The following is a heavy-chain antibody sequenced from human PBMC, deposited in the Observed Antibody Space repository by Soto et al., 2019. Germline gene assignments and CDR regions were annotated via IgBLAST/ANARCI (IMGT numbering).Heavy chain of an antibody. CDR2: ISGSGGST. D-gene: IGHD2-21*02. V-gene: IGHV3-23*01. J-gene: IGHJ6*02. CDR3: AKTGGLNYYYYGMDV. CDR1: GFTFSSDA. Sequence: GGSRRLSCAASGFTFSSDAMSWVRQAPGKGLEWVSAISGSGGSTYYADSVKGRFTISRDNSKNTLYLQMNSLRAEDTAVYYCAKTGGLNYYYYGMDVWGQGTTVTVSS.